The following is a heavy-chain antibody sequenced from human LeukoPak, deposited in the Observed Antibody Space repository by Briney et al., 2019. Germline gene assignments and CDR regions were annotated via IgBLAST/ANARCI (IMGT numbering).Heavy chain of an antibody. CDR2: ISSTGSYI. V-gene: IGHV3-21*01. CDR1: GFTFSRYN. CDR3: ARDAWSCSGGTCRRDGFDI. Sequence: GGSLRLSCAASGFTFSRYNINWVRQAPGKGLEWVSSISSTGSYIYYADSVKGRFTISRDNAKNSLYLQMSSLRAEDTAMYYYARDAWSCSGGTCRRDGFDIWGQGTMVTVSS. D-gene: IGHD2-15*01. J-gene: IGHJ3*02.